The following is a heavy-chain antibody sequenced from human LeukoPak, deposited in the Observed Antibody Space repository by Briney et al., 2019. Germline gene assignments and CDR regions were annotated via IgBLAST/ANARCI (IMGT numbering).Heavy chain of an antibody. CDR2: INPNSGGT. D-gene: IGHD3-22*01. CDR1: GYTFTGYY. CDR3: ASGYYYDSSGYGQLDY. Sequence: ASVKVSCEASGYTFTGYYMHWVRQAPGQGLEWMGWINPNSGGTNYAQKFQGRVTMTRDTSISTAYMELSRLRSDDTAVYYCASGYYYDSSGYGQLDYWGQGTLVTVSS. J-gene: IGHJ4*02. V-gene: IGHV1-2*02.